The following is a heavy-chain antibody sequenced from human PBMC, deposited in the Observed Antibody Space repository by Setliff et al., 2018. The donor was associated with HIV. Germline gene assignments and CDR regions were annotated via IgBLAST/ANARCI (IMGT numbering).Heavy chain of an antibody. CDR3: ASHSDWFLDLY. CDR1: GFTFANYG. CDR2: IRTKAFGGAT. V-gene: IGHV3-49*04. Sequence: PGGSLRLSCTASGFTFANYGMNWVRQAPGKGLEWVGMIRTKAFGGATEYAASVRDRFTISRDDSRNIAYLQMTSLKTEDTAVYYCASHSDWFLDLYWGQGTLVTVSS. J-gene: IGHJ4*02. D-gene: IGHD3-9*01.